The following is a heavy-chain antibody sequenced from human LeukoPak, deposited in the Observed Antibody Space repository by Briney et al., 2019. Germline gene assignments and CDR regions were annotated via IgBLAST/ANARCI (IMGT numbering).Heavy chain of an antibody. V-gene: IGHV3-21*01. Sequence: GGSLRLSCTASGFTFSGYGMNWVRQAPGKGLEWVSSISSTSTFIHYAESVKGRFTISRDNAKNSLNLQMNSLRAEDTAAYYCARTIAAGGSDNWGQGTLVTVSS. CDR2: ISSTSTFI. CDR1: GFTFSGYG. J-gene: IGHJ4*02. D-gene: IGHD6-13*01. CDR3: ARTIAAGGSDN.